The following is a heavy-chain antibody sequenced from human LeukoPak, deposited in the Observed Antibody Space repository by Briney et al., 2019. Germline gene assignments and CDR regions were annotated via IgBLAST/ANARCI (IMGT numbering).Heavy chain of an antibody. Sequence: GGSLRLSCAASGFTFSSYGMHWVRQAPGKGLEWVAFIRYDGSNKYYADSVKGRFTISRDNSKNTLYLQMNSLRAEDTAVYYCARAGWLPDHDAFDIWGQGTMVTVSS. V-gene: IGHV3-30*02. CDR2: IRYDGSNK. CDR3: ARAGWLPDHDAFDI. J-gene: IGHJ3*02. D-gene: IGHD3-22*01. CDR1: GFTFSSYG.